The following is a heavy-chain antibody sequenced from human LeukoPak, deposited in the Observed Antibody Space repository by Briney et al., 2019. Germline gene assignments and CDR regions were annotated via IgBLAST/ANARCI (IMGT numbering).Heavy chain of an antibody. V-gene: IGHV1-18*01. Sequence: ASVKVSCKASGYTFTSYGISWVRQAPGQGLEWMGWISAYNGNTNYAQKFQGWVTMTRDTSISTAYMELSRLRSDDTAVYYCARARLDAFDIWGQGTMVTVSS. CDR3: ARARLDAFDI. J-gene: IGHJ3*02. CDR1: GYTFTSYG. CDR2: ISAYNGNT.